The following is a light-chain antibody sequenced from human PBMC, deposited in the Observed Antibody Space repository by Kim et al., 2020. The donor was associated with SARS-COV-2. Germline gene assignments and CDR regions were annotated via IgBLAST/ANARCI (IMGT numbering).Light chain of an antibody. V-gene: IGKV3-15*01. CDR1: QSISVS. Sequence: ERATLACRARQSISVSLAWYQQKPGRAPRLLISGASTSATGIPARFSGSGSGTEFTLSISSLQSEDFAVYYCQQYNYWPYTAGQGTKLEI. CDR2: GAS. CDR3: QQYNYWPYT. J-gene: IGKJ2*01.